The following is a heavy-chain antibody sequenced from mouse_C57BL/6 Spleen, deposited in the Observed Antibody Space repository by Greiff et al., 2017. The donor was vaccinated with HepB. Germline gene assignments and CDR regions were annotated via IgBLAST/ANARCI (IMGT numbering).Heavy chain of an antibody. J-gene: IGHJ4*01. CDR2: IDPETGGT. V-gene: IGHV1-15*01. D-gene: IGHD3-3*01. CDR3: TRKEGPYYYAMDY. Sequence: VQLQQSGAELVRPGASVTLSCKASGYTFTDYEMHWVKQTPVHGLEWIGAIDPETGGTAYNQKFKGKAILTADKSSSTAYMELRSLTSEDSAVYYCTRKEGPYYYAMDYWGQGTSVTVSS. CDR1: GYTFTDYE.